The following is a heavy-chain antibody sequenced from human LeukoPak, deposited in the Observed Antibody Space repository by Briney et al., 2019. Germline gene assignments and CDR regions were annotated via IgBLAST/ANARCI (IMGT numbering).Heavy chain of an antibody. J-gene: IGHJ1*01. D-gene: IGHD2-15*01. CDR2: IYYSGST. CDR1: GGSFSGYY. Sequence: PSETLSLTCAVYGGSFSGYYWSWIRQPPGKGLEWIGSIYYSGSTYYNPSLKSRVTISVDTSKNQFSLKLSSVTAADTAVYYCARLVVVAATEYFQHWGQGTLVTVSS. V-gene: IGHV4-34*01. CDR3: ARLVVVAATEYFQH.